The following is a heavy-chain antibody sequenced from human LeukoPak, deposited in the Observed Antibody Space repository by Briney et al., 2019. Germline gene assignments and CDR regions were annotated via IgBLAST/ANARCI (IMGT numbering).Heavy chain of an antibody. J-gene: IGHJ6*02. V-gene: IGHV3-48*03. CDR3: ARDPPSIITAAGNSGPTYYYYGMDV. Sequence: PERSLRLSCAASRFTFSSYGMNWVRQAPGKGLEWVSYISSSGSTIYYADSVKGRFTISRDNAKNSLYLQMNSLRAEDTAVYYCARDPPSIITAAGNSGPTYYYYGMDVWGQGTTVTVSS. CDR2: ISSSGSTI. CDR1: RFTFSSYG. D-gene: IGHD6-13*01.